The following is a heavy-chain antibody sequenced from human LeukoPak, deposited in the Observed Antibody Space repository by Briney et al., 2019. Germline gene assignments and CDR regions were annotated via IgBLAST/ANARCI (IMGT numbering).Heavy chain of an antibody. D-gene: IGHD2-21*02. CDR3: ARRVVTAHWYFDL. Sequence: SETLSLTCTVSGGSINSGTYYWVWIRQPPGKGLEWIGSIFYGGSTYYNPSLRSRITISVDTSKNQFSLKLSSVTAADTAVYYCARRVVTAHWYFDLWGRGTLVTVSS. CDR1: GGSINSGTYY. CDR2: IFYGGST. V-gene: IGHV4-39*07. J-gene: IGHJ2*01.